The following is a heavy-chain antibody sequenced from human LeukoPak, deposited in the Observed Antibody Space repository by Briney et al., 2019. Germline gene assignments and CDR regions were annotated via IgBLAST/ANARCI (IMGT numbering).Heavy chain of an antibody. CDR2: TYYRSKWYN. J-gene: IGHJ4*02. D-gene: IGHD2-15*01. V-gene: IGHV6-1*01. CDR1: GDSVSSNSAA. Sequence: SQTLSLTCAISGDSVSSNSAAWNWIRQSPSRGLEWLGRTYYRSKWYNDYAVSVKSRITINPDTSKNQFSLQLNSVTPEDTAVYYCAAEFCGGGRCYTGHSGHDYWGQGTLVTVSS. CDR3: AAEFCGGGRCYTGHSGHDY.